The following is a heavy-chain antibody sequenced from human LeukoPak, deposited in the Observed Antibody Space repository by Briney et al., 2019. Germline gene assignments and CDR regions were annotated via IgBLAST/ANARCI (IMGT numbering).Heavy chain of an antibody. J-gene: IGHJ4*02. D-gene: IGHD3-22*01. Sequence: GGSPRLSCAASGFTFSSYAMSWVRQGPGKGLEWVSAISGSGGGTYYADSVKGRFTISRDNSKHTLYLQMISLRAEDTAVYYCAKAGPVYSSGYSFDYWGQGTLVTVSS. V-gene: IGHV3-23*01. CDR1: GFTFSSYA. CDR3: AKAGPVYSSGYSFDY. CDR2: ISGSGGGT.